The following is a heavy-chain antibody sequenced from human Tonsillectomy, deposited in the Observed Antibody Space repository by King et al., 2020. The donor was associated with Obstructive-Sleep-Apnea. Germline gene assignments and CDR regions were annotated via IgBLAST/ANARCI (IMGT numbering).Heavy chain of an antibody. V-gene: IGHV3-30*02. D-gene: IGHD3-10*01. Sequence: VQLVQSGGGVVQPGRSLRLSCAASGFTFSSYGMHWVRQAPGKGLEWVAFIRFDGSNKYYADSVKGRFTISRDNSKNTLYLQVNSLRTEDTAVYYCAKDFSPLWFGELLYPASWGQGTLVTVSS. CDR3: AKDFSPLWFGELLYPAS. J-gene: IGHJ5*02. CDR1: GFTFSSYG. CDR2: IRFDGSNK.